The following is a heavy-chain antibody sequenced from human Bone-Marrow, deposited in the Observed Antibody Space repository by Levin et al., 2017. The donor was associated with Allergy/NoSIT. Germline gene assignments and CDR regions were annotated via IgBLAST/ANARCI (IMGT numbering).Heavy chain of an antibody. D-gene: IGHD2-2*01. CDR1: GFTFRDYT. J-gene: IGHJ5*01. Sequence: LSLTCAASGFTFRDYTMTWVRQAPGKGLEWVSLISRTGNTYDADSVKGRFTISRDNSKSTLFLQMNSLTAEDTAVYFCAKAGYCTGTSCSNWFDSWGQGTLVTVSS. CDR2: ISRTGNT. V-gene: IGHV3-23*01. CDR3: AKAGYCTGTSCSNWFDS.